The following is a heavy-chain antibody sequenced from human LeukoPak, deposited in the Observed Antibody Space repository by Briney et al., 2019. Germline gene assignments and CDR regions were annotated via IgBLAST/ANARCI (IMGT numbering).Heavy chain of an antibody. V-gene: IGHV3-23*01. D-gene: IGHD2-2*01. J-gene: IGHJ4*02. CDR1: GFTFSSYA. CDR3: ARGSSGYQLLY. CDR2: ISGSGGST. Sequence: GGSLRLSCAASGFTFSSYAMSWVRQAPGKGLEWVSAISGSGGSTYYADSVKGRFTISRDNSKNTLYLQMNSLRAEDTAVYYCARGSSGYQLLYWGQGTLVTVSS.